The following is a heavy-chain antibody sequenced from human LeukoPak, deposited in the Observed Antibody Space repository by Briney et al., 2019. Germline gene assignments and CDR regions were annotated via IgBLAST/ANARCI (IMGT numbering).Heavy chain of an antibody. V-gene: IGHV3-48*03. Sequence: GGSLRLSCAASGFTFSSYEMNWVRQAPGKGLEWVSYISSSGSTIYYADSVKGRFTISRDNSKNTLYLQMDSLGAEDTAVYYCAKDPVYYYDSSGYYDYWGQGTLVTVSS. D-gene: IGHD3-22*01. CDR3: AKDPVYYYDSSGYYDY. CDR2: ISSSGSTI. J-gene: IGHJ4*02. CDR1: GFTFSSYE.